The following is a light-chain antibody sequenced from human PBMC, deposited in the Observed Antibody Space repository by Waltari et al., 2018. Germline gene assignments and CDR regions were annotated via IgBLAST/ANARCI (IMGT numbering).Light chain of an antibody. Sequence: DIQMTQSPSTLSASVVDTITITCRASQSISNYLAWYQQKPGTAPKLLIYKASSSGSGVPSRFSGSGSGTEFTLTISGLQPDDIATYYCQQYNTYSSFGQGTKLEIK. CDR3: QQYNTYSS. J-gene: IGKJ2*03. CDR2: KAS. CDR1: QSISNY. V-gene: IGKV1-5*03.